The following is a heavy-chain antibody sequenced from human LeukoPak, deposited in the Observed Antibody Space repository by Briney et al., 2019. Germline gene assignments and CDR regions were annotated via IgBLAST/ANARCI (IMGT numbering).Heavy chain of an antibody. V-gene: IGHV5-51*01. J-gene: IGHJ4*02. CDR1: GYSFTSLW. Sequence: GESLKISCKGSGYSFTSLWIGWVRQMPGKGLEWMGIIYPGDSDTRYSPSFEGQVTISADKSISTAYLEWSNLKASDTAIYYCARRYGRPFDYWGQGALVTVSS. CDR2: IYPGDSDT. CDR3: ARRYGRPFDY. D-gene: IGHD4-17*01.